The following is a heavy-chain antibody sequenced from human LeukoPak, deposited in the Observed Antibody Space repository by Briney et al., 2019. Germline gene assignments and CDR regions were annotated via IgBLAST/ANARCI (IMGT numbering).Heavy chain of an antibody. J-gene: IGHJ3*02. CDR3: ARESPGYYDRGDAFDI. CDR2: IYTSGST. Sequence: SETLSLTCTVSGGSISSYYWSWIRQPAGKGLEWIGRIYTSGSTNYNPSLKSRVTMSVDTSKNQFSLKLSSVTAADTAVYYCARESPGYYDRGDAFDIWGQGTMVTVSS. CDR1: GGSISSYY. V-gene: IGHV4-4*07. D-gene: IGHD3-22*01.